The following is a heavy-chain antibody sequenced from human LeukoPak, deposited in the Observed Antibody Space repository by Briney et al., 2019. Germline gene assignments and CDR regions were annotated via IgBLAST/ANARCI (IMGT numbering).Heavy chain of an antibody. CDR2: MSSGSTYI. J-gene: IGHJ4*02. CDR3: ARGRPTGASRVFVVQ. Sequence: GGSLRLSCAASGFIYGSYSMTWVRQARGKGLEGGSYMSSGSTYIYYAESVRRRFTISRDNAKKSLYPLMNRLRVDNTAVYYCARGRPTGASRVFVVQWGQGTLVTVSS. D-gene: IGHD2-15*01. V-gene: IGHV3-21*01. CDR1: GFIYGSYS.